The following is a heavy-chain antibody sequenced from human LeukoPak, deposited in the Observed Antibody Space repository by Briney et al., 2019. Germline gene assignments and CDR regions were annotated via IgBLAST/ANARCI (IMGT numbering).Heavy chain of an antibody. CDR2: INPVDSDT. Sequence: GESLKISCKGSGSSFTSYWIGWVRQTPGQGLEWMGIINPVDSDTRYSPSFQGQVTISADKSITTAYLQWSSLKASDSALYYCTLALSGTTWFDPWGQGTLVTVSS. CDR1: GSSFTSYW. CDR3: TLALSGTTWFDP. D-gene: IGHD6-19*01. V-gene: IGHV5-51*01. J-gene: IGHJ5*02.